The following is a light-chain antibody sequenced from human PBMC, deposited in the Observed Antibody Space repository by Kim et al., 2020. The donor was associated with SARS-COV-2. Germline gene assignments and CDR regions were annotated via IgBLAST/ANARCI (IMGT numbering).Light chain of an antibody. Sequence: QSALTHPRSVSGSPGQSVTISSTGTSSDVGDQNYVSWYQHHPGKAPKVIIYGVTKRPSGVPDRFSGSKSGDTASLSISGLQADDEADYYCCSYRGTNTWVFGGGTQLTVL. J-gene: IGLJ3*02. CDR1: SSDVGDQNY. CDR2: GVT. V-gene: IGLV2-11*01. CDR3: CSYRGTNTWV.